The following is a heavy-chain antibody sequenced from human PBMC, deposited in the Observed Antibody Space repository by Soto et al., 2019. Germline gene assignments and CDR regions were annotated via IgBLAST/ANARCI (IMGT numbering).Heavy chain of an antibody. J-gene: IGHJ6*03. CDR3: TRRVADYTYYYYMDV. V-gene: IGHV3-73*01. D-gene: IGHD4-4*01. Sequence: GGSLRLSCAASGFGFTFSTSAMSWVRQASGKGLEWVGRIRSKANSYATAYAASVKGRFTISRDDSKNTAYPQMNSLKTEDTAVYYCTRRVADYTYYYYMDVWGKGTTVTVSS. CDR2: IRSKANSYAT. CDR1: GFGFTFSTSA.